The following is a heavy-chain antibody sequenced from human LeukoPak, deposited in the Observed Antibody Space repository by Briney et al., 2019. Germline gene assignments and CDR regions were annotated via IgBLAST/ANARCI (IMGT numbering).Heavy chain of an antibody. CDR2: INHSGST. Sequence: SETLSLTCAVYGGSFSGYYWSWIRQPPGKGLEWIGEINHSGSTNYNPSLKSRVTISVDTSKNQFSLKLSSVTAADTAVYYCARGTVYYDFWSGYRWFDPWGQGTLVTVSS. V-gene: IGHV4-34*01. CDR3: ARGTVYYDFWSGYRWFDP. D-gene: IGHD3-3*01. J-gene: IGHJ5*02. CDR1: GGSFSGYY.